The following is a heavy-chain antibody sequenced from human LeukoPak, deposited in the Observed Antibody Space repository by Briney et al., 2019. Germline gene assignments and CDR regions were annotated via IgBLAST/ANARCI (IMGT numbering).Heavy chain of an antibody. Sequence: ASVKVSCKASGYTFTVYYMHWVRQAPGQGLEWMGWINPNSGGTNYAQQFQGRVTMPRDTSISTAYMELSRLRSDDAAVYYCARDYLYRAQWGDIVATSYTPVGAFGFDPWGQGTLVTVSS. V-gene: IGHV1-2*02. D-gene: IGHD5-12*01. CDR1: GYTFTVYY. CDR2: INPNSGGT. J-gene: IGHJ5*02. CDR3: ARDYLYRAQWGDIVATSYTPVGAFGFDP.